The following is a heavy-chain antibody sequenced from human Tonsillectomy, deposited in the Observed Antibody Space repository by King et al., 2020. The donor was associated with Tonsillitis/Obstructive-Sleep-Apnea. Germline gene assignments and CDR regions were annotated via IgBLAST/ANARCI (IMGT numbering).Heavy chain of an antibody. CDR3: ARAQGRYFGWLFPEIDH. V-gene: IGHV3-30*04. CDR2: ISYDGTNK. J-gene: IGHJ4*02. CDR1: GLTFSNYA. Sequence: VQLVESGGGVVQAGRSLRLSCAASGLTFSNYAMHWVRQPPGKGLEWVALISYDGTNKYYADSVKGRFTISRDNSKITLYLLMNSLRAEDTAVYYCARAQGRYFGWLFPEIDHWGQGTLVTGSS. D-gene: IGHD3-9*01.